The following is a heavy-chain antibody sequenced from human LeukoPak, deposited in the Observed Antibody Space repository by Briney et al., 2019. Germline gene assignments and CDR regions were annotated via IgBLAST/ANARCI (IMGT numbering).Heavy chain of an antibody. CDR2: IRYDGSNK. J-gene: IGHJ4*02. D-gene: IGHD2-8*02. CDR3: ARDKYCHDNKCYGFFDY. CDR1: GFTFSSYG. Sequence: HSGGSLRLSCAASGFTFSSYGMHWVRQAPGKGLEWVAFIRYDGSNKYYADSVKGRFTISRDNSKNTLYLQMNSLRVEDTAIYYCARDKYCHDNKCYGFFDYWGQGTLVTVSS. V-gene: IGHV3-30*02.